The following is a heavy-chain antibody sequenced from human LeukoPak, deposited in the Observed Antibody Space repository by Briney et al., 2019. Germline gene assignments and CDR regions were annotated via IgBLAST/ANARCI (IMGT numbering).Heavy chain of an antibody. V-gene: IGHV4-39*01. CDR3: TRHRCNGGSCYSGLDY. J-gene: IGHJ4*02. CDR1: GGSISSSDYY. CDR2: IYYSGST. D-gene: IGHD2-15*01. Sequence: SETLSLTCTVSGGSISSSDYYWGWIRQPPGKGLEWIGRIYYSGSTYYNPSLKSRVTISVDTSKNQFSLKLNSVTAADTAVYFCTRHRCNGGSCYSGLDYWGQGSLVTVSS.